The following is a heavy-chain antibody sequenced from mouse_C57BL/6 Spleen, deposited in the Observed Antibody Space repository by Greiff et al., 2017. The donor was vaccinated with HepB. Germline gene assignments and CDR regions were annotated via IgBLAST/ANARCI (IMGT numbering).Heavy chain of an antibody. CDR1: GFNIKDYY. V-gene: IGHV14-2*01. CDR2: IDPEDGET. D-gene: IGHD1-1*01. CDR3: ARGYGSRLRYFDV. Sequence: VQLQQSGAELVKPGASVKLSCTASGFNIKDYYIHWVKQRTEQGLEWIGRIDPEDGETKYAPKFQGKATIPADTSSNKAYLQLCSLTSEDTAVYYCARGYGSRLRYFDVWGKGTTVTVSS. J-gene: IGHJ1*03.